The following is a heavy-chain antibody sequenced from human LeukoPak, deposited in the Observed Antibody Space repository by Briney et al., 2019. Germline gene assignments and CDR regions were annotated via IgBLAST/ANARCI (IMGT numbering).Heavy chain of an antibody. J-gene: IGHJ5*02. CDR2: ISSDGSNK. CDR1: GFTFSSYG. V-gene: IGHV3-30*18. CDR3: AKVTTGFWVCDH. D-gene: IGHD4-17*01. Sequence: GGSLRLSCAASGFTFSSYGMYWVRQAPGKGLEWVAVISSDGSNKYYADSVKGRFTISRDNSKNTLYLQMNSLTDEDTAVYYCAKVTTGFWVCDHWGQGTLVTVSS.